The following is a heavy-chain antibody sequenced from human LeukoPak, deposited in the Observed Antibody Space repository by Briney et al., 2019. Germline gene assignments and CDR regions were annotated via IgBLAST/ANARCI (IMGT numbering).Heavy chain of an antibody. D-gene: IGHD6-19*01. V-gene: IGHV3-21*04. CDR1: GFTFSSYS. Sequence: GGSLRLSCAASGFTFSSYSMNWVRQAPGKGLEWVSSISSSSSYIYYADSVKGRFTISRDNAKNSLYLQMNSLRAEDTALYHCARWKEGISSGRNPFDYWGQGTLVTVSS. CDR2: ISSSSSYI. J-gene: IGHJ4*02. CDR3: ARWKEGISSGRNPFDY.